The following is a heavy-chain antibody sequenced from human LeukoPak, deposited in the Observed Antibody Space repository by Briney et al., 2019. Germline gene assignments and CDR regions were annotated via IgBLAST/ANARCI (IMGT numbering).Heavy chain of an antibody. Sequence: PGGSLRLSCAASGFTFSDYYTSWIRQAPGKGLGWISYISSSGSAMYYADSVKGRFTISRDNAKNSLYLQMNSLRAEDTAMYYCARDVGYRYAQMFFDIWGQGTMVTVSS. D-gene: IGHD5-18*01. CDR3: ARDVGYRYAQMFFDI. J-gene: IGHJ3*02. V-gene: IGHV3-11*01. CDR2: ISSSGSAM. CDR1: GFTFSDYY.